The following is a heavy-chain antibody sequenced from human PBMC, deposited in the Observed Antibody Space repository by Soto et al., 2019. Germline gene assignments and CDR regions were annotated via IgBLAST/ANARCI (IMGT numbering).Heavy chain of an antibody. CDR1: GFPFSSTD. V-gene: IGHV3-23*01. CDR2: IDGSGGTT. Sequence: PRGSLRLSCAASGFPFSSTDMTWVRQAPGKGLDLVSTIDGSGGTTYYADSVKGRFTISRDNSMNTVYLQMNSLRADDTALYYCANNSGWFNTWGQGALVPVSS. D-gene: IGHD1-1*01. CDR3: ANNSGWFNT. J-gene: IGHJ5*02.